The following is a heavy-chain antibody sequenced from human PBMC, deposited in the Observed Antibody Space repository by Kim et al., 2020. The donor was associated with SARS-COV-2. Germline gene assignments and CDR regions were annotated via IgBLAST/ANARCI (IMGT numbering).Heavy chain of an antibody. Sequence: SETLSLTCTVSGDSLSSDYWSWNRQPAGKGLEWIGRIYTSGRTNYNPSLPSRVTMSVDMSKNQFSLKLSSVTAADTVVYYCASALGHWGQGTLVTVSS. CDR2: IYTSGRT. V-gene: IGHV4-4*07. CDR3: ASALGH. CDR1: GDSLSSDY. J-gene: IGHJ4*02. D-gene: IGHD3-16*02.